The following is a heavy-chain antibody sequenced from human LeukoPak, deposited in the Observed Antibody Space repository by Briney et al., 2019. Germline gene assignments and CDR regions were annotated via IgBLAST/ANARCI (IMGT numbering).Heavy chain of an antibody. J-gene: IGHJ4*02. CDR2: IYTSGST. D-gene: IGHD3-22*01. CDR1: GGSISSGSYY. Sequence: SETLSLTCTVSGGSISSGSYYWSWIRQPAGKGLEWIGRIYTSGSTNYNPSLKSRVTMSVDTSKNQFSLKLSSVTAADTAVYYCASEGYDSSGYYYYFDYWGQGTLVTVSS. CDR3: ASEGYDSSGYYYYFDY. V-gene: IGHV4-61*02.